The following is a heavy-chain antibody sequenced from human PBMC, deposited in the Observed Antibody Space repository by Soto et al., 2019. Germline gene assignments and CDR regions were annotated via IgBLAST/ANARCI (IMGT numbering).Heavy chain of an antibody. CDR3: ARIRNSGYFYDT. CDR1: GFSLNTRGMC. V-gene: IGHV2-70*13. J-gene: IGHJ5*02. CDR2: IDWEDDK. D-gene: IGHD3-22*01. Sequence: SGPTLVNPTQTLTLTCTFSGFSLNTRGMCVSWIRQPPGEALEWLALIDWEDDKYYSTSLKTRLTISKDTSKNQVVLTMTDMDPVDTATYYCARIRNSGYFYDTWGQGTLVT.